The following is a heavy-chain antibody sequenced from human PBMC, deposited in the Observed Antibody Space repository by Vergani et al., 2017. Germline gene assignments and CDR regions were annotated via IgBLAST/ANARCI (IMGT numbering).Heavy chain of an antibody. CDR2: ISGSGGST. J-gene: IGHJ4*02. CDR3: AGWGYCSSTSCYGIDY. Sequence: EVQLVESGGGLVQPGGSLRLSCAASGFTFSSYAMSWVRQAPGKGLEWVSAISGSGGSTYYADSVKGRFTISRDNSKNTLYLQMNSLRAEDTAVYYCAGWGYCSSTSCYGIDYWGQGTLVTVSS. V-gene: IGHV3-23*04. D-gene: IGHD2-2*01. CDR1: GFTFSSYA.